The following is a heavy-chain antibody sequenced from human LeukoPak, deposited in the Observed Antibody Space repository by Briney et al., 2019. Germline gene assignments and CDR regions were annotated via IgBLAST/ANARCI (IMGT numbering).Heavy chain of an antibody. CDR2: MNPNSGNT. V-gene: IGHV1-8*01. CDR1: GYTFTSCD. D-gene: IGHD3-10*01. Sequence: ASVTVSCTASGYTFTSCDINWVRQATGQGLEWMGWMNPNSGNTGYAQKFQGRVTMTRNTSISTAYMELSSLRSEDTAVYYCARGPNYGPYYWGQGTLVTVSS. J-gene: IGHJ4*02. CDR3: ARGPNYGPYY.